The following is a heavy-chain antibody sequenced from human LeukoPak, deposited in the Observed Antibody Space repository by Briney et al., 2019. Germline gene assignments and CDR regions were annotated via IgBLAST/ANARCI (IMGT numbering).Heavy chain of an antibody. V-gene: IGHV4-34*01. J-gene: IGHJ5*02. CDR3: ARGGLRYFDWLSPYNWFDP. D-gene: IGHD3-9*01. CDR1: GGSFSGYY. CDR2: INHSGST. Sequence: SETLSLTCAVYGGSFSGYYWSWIRQPPGKGLEWIGEINHSGSTNYNPSLKSRVTISVDTSKNLFSLKLSSVTAADTAVYYCARGGLRYFDWLSPYNWFDPWGQGTLVTVSS.